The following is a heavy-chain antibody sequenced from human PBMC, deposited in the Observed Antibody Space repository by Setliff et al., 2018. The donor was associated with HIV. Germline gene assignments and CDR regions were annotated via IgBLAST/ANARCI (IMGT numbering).Heavy chain of an antibody. CDR2: ISYTGVT. V-gene: IGHV4-39*01. CDR3: ARLRQWLAFFDS. CDR1: GGSISSSSYY. J-gene: IGHJ4*02. Sequence: SETLSLTCTVSGGSISSSSYYWGWIRQPPGKVLEWIGSISYTGVTNYNPSLKSRVTISVDMSQNQLSLKLTSVTAADTAVYYCARLRQWLAFFDSWGQGTLVTVSS. D-gene: IGHD6-19*01.